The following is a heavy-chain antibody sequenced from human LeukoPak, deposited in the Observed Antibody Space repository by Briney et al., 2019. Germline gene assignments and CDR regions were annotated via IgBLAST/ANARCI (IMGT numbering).Heavy chain of an antibody. V-gene: IGHV4-39*01. Sequence: SETLSLTCTVSGGSISSSSYCWGWIRQPPGKGLEWIGSIYYSGSTYYKSSLKSRVTISVDTSKNQFSLKLSSVTAADTAVYYCAKHPPYCTNGVCYDYYGMDVWGQGTTVTVSS. CDR2: IYYSGST. CDR1: GGSISSSSYC. CDR3: AKHPPYCTNGVCYDYYGMDV. D-gene: IGHD2-8*01. J-gene: IGHJ6*02.